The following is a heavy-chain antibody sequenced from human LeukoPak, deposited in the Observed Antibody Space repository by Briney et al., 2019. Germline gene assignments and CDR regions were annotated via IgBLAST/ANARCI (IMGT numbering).Heavy chain of an antibody. CDR2: IIPILGIA. V-gene: IGHV1-69*04. J-gene: IGHJ4*02. D-gene: IGHD5-18*01. CDR1: GGTFSSYA. Sequence: SVKVSCKASGGTFSSYAISWVRQAPGQGLEWMGRIIPILGIANYAQKFQGRVTITADKSTSTAYMELSSLRSEDTAVYYCARALTYSYGYSSYWGQGTLVTVSS. CDR3: ARALTYSYGYSSY.